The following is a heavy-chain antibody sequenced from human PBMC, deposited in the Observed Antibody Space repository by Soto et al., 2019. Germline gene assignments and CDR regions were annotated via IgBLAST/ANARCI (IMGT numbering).Heavy chain of an antibody. CDR3: ARGLIKLAGGAFDI. V-gene: IGHV3-33*01. CDR2: ISSDETNE. J-gene: IGHJ3*02. D-gene: IGHD3-16*01. Sequence: GGSLRLSSAASGFPFRSSVVHWVRQAPGKGLEWVAVISSDETNEDYADSVKGRFTISRDNSKNTLYLQMNSLRVEDTAVYYCARGLIKLAGGAFDIWGQGTIVTVSS. CDR1: GFPFRSSV.